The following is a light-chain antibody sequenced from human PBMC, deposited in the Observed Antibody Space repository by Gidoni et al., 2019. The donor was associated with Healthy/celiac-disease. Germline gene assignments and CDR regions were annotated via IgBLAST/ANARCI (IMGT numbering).Light chain of an antibody. CDR1: KLVDKY. V-gene: IGLV3-1*01. CDR3: QAWDSSTGVV. Sequence: SYELTQPPSVSVSPGQTARITCSGDKLVDKYACWYQKKPGQSPVLVIYQDSKRPSGIPERFPGSNSGNTATLTISGTQAMDEADYYCQAWDSSTGVVFGGGTKLTVL. CDR2: QDS. J-gene: IGLJ2*01.